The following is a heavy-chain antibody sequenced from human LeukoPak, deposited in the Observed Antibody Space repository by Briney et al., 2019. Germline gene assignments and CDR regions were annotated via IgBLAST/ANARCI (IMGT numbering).Heavy chain of an antibody. V-gene: IGHV3-30-3*01. CDR2: ISYDGSNK. CDR1: GFTFSSYA. D-gene: IGHD3-22*01. Sequence: GGSLRLSCAAPGFTFSSYAMHWVRQAPGKGLEWVAVISYDGSNKYYADSVKGRFTISRDNSKNTLYLQMNSLRAEDTAVYYCARDKKKRYYYDSSGEIDYWGQGTLVTVSS. CDR3: ARDKKKRYYYDSSGEIDY. J-gene: IGHJ4*02.